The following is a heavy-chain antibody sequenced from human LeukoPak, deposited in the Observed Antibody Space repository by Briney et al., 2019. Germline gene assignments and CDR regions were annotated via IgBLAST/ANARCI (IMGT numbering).Heavy chain of an antibody. CDR3: AKPVRGGYDPFDY. D-gene: IGHD5-12*01. CDR1: GFTFSSYA. CDR2: ISGSGGST. J-gene: IGHJ4*02. Sequence: GGSLRLSCAAPGFTFSSYAMSWVRQAPGKGLEWVSAISGSGGSTYYADSVKGRFTISRDNSKNTLYLQMNSLRAEDTAVYYCAKPVRGGYDPFDYWGQGTLVTVSS. V-gene: IGHV3-23*01.